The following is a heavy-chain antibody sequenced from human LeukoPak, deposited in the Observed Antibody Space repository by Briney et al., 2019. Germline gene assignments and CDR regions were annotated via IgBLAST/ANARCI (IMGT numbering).Heavy chain of an antibody. J-gene: IGHJ4*02. CDR3: ARGFWSGTNGFDY. V-gene: IGHV1-69*05. Sequence: ASVKVSCKASGGTFSSYAISWVRQAPGQGLEWMGGFIPIFGTANYAQKFQGRVTITTDESTSTAYMELSSLRSEDTAVYYCARGFWSGTNGFDYWGQGTLVTVSS. CDR2: FIPIFGTA. D-gene: IGHD3-3*01. CDR1: GGTFSSYA.